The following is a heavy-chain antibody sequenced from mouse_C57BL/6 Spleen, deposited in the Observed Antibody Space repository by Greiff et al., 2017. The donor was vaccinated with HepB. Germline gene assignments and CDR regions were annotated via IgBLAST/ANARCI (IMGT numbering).Heavy chain of an antibody. V-gene: IGHV14-1*01. D-gene: IGHD2-1*01. J-gene: IGHJ2*01. CDR3: TSIYYGNYFDY. CDR1: GFNIKDYY. Sequence: EVKLMESGAELVRPGASVKLSCTASGFNIKDYYMHWVKQRPEQGLEWIGRIDPEDGDTEYAPKFQGKATMTADTSSNTAYLQLSSLTSEDTAVYYCTSIYYGNYFDYWGQGTTLTVSS. CDR2: IDPEDGDT.